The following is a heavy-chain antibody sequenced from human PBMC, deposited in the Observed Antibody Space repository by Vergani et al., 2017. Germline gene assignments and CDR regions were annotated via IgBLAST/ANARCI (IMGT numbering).Heavy chain of an antibody. D-gene: IGHD3-10*01. CDR2: IYSGGSST. Sequence: EVQLLESGGGLVQPGGSLRLSCAASGFTFSSYAMSWVRQAPGKGLEWVSVIYSGGSSTYYADSVKGRFTISRDNSKNTLYLQMNSLRAEDTAVYYCAKPLWFGELWTFDYWGQGTLVTVSS. J-gene: IGHJ4*02. CDR3: AKPLWFGELWTFDY. CDR1: GFTFSSYA. V-gene: IGHV3-23*03.